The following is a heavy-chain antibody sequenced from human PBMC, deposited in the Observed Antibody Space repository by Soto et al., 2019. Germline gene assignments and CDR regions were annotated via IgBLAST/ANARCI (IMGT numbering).Heavy chain of an antibody. CDR3: ASSGGGEDY. CDR1: GGSISSSHW. D-gene: IGHD3-16*01. J-gene: IGHJ4*02. V-gene: IGHV4-4*02. CDR2: VYHSGST. Sequence: QVQLQESGPGLVKPSGTLSLTCAVSGGSISSSHWWSWVRQPPGKGLEWIGEVYHSGSTNYNPSLRSRVTISGAKSKNQFPLKLGCVAAADTAVYYGASSGGGEDYWGQGTLVTVSS.